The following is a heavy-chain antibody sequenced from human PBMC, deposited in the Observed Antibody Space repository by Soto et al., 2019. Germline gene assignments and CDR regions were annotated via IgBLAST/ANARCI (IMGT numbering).Heavy chain of an antibody. D-gene: IGHD2-8*01. Sequence: GGSLRLSCAASGFTFSSYAMSWVRQAPGKGLEWVSLISGSGGGTYYADSVKGRFTISRDNVKNTLYLQMNSLRAEDTAVFYCAKHLSNGSPDYWGQGTLVTVSS. CDR2: ISGSGGGT. V-gene: IGHV3-23*01. J-gene: IGHJ4*02. CDR1: GFTFSSYA. CDR3: AKHLSNGSPDY.